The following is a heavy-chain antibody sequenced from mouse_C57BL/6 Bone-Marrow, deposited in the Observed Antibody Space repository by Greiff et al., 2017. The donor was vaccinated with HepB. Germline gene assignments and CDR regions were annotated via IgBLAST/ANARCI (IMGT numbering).Heavy chain of an antibody. D-gene: IGHD1-1*01. CDR1: GYSFTGYY. CDR3: ARRYYYGSSWSYWYFDV. Sequence: EVQLMESGPELVKPGASVKISCKASGYSFTGYYMNWVKQSPEKSLEWIGEINPSTGGTTYNQKFKAKATLTGDKSSTKAYMQLKRLTSEDSAVYYCARRYYYGSSWSYWYFDVWGTGTTVTVSS. V-gene: IGHV1-42*01. CDR2: INPSTGGT. J-gene: IGHJ1*03.